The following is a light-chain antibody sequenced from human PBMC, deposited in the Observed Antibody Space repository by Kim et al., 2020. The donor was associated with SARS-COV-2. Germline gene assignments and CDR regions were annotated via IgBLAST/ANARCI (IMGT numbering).Light chain of an antibody. CDR3: AAWDDSLSGIV. CDR2: KNN. Sequence: GQVVTLSCSENPSKIGNNCVYWYQQLPGTTPQLLIYKNNQRPSGVPDRFSGSKSGTSASLAISRLRSNDEAHYYCAAWDDSLSGIVFGGGTQLTVL. CDR1: PSKIGNNC. V-gene: IGLV1-47*01. J-gene: IGLJ2*01.